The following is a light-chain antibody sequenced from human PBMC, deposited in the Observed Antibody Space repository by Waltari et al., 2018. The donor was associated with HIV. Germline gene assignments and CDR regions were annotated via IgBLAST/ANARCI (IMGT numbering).Light chain of an antibody. CDR3: QEYSTSFWT. CDR2: RAS. J-gene: IGKJ1*01. CDR1: HSVSRW. Sequence: DIQMTQFPSTLPASVGDGITLTCRASHSVSRWLAWFQKKPGKAPKVLIYRASSLESGVPSRFSGSGSGTEFNLTISTLQPEDFGTYYCQEYSTSFWTFGPGTTVEVK. V-gene: IGKV1-5*03.